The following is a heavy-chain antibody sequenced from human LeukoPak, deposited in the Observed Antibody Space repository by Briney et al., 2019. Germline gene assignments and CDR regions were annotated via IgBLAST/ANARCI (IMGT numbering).Heavy chain of an antibody. D-gene: IGHD3-10*01. V-gene: IGHV3-30*18. CDR1: GFTFSSSG. CDR3: AKDSLWFGESNDAFDI. J-gene: IGHJ3*02. CDR2: VSYDGRNK. Sequence: GGSLRLSCAASGFTFSSSGMHWVRQAPGKGLEWVAVVSYDGRNKYYADSVKGRFTISRDNSKNTLYMQMNSLRAEDTAVYYCAKDSLWFGESNDAFDIWGQGTMVTVSS.